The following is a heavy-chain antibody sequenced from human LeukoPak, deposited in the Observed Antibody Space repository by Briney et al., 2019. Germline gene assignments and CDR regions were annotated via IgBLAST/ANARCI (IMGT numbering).Heavy chain of an antibody. V-gene: IGHV4-39*01. Sequence: SETLSLTCTVSGDSVSSSSSYWGWIRQPPGKGLEWIGTIYYTGSTYYTPSLKSRVTISVDTSKKQFSLRLSSVTATDTAVYYCARWTRLSGGHDAFDIWGQGTMVTVSS. CDR2: IYYTGST. CDR1: GDSVSSSSSY. J-gene: IGHJ3*02. CDR3: ARWTRLSGGHDAFDI. D-gene: IGHD6-19*01.